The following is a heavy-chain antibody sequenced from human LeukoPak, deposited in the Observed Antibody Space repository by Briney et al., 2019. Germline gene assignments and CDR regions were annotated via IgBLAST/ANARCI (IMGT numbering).Heavy chain of an antibody. CDR1: GFTFDDYA. CDR3: AKDRYSSGWSPFDY. CDR2: ISGDGGST. Sequence: PGGSLTLSCAASGFTFDDYAMHWVRQAPGKGLEWVSLISGDGGSTYYADSVKGRFTISRDNSKNSLYLQMNSLRTEDTALYYCAKDRYSSGWSPFDYWGQGTLVTVSS. D-gene: IGHD6-19*01. V-gene: IGHV3-43*02. J-gene: IGHJ4*02.